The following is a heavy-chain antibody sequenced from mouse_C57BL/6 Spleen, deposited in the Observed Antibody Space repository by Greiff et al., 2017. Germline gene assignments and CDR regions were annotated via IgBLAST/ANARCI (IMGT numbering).Heavy chain of an antibody. CDR2: ISYDGSN. CDR3: AREPRTTVVAPVAY. CDR1: GYSITSGYY. Sequence: EVQLVESGPGLVKPSQSLSLTCSVTGYSITSGYYWNWIRQFPGNKLEWMRYISYDGSNNYNPSLKNRISITRDTSKNQFFLKLNSVTTEDTATYYCAREPRTTVVAPVAYWGQGTTLTVSS. D-gene: IGHD1-1*01. V-gene: IGHV3-6*01. J-gene: IGHJ2*01.